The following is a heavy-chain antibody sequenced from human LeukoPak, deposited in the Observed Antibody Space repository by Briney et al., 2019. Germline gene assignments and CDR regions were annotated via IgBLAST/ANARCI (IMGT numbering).Heavy chain of an antibody. Sequence: GGSLRLSCAASGFTFSTYAMSCVRQAPGRGLEWVSTISGSGGSTYYADSVKGRFTISRDNSKNTLYLQMNSLRAEDTALYYCAKDVHSSSWYVASDMWGQGTMVTVSS. CDR2: ISGSGGST. J-gene: IGHJ3*02. D-gene: IGHD6-13*01. V-gene: IGHV3-23*01. CDR3: AKDVHSSSWYVASDM. CDR1: GFTFSTYA.